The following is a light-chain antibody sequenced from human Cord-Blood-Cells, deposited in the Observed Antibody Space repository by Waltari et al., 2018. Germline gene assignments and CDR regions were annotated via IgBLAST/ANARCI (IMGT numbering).Light chain of an antibody. Sequence: DIQMTQSPSSLSASVGDRVTITCRASQSISSYLNWYQQKPGKAPKLLIYAASSLQSGVPSRFSGIGSGTDFTLTISSLQPEDFATYYCQQSYSTLFTFGPGTKVDI. CDR1: QSISSY. V-gene: IGKV1-39*01. J-gene: IGKJ3*01. CDR2: AAS. CDR3: QQSYSTLFT.